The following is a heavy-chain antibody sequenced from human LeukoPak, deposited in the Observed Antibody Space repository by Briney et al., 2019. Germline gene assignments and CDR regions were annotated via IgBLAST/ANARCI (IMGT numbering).Heavy chain of an antibody. D-gene: IGHD4-11*01. J-gene: IGHJ5*02. CDR2: IYPGDSDT. CDR1: GYSFTSYW. V-gene: IGHV5-51*01. CDR3: ARRRTPYSNYQVRGWFDP. Sequence: GESLKISCKGSGYSFTSYWIGWVRQMPGKGLEWMGIIYPGDSDTRYSPSFQGQVTISADKSISTAYLQWSSLKASDTAMYYCARRRTPYSNYQVRGWFDPWGQGTLVTVSS.